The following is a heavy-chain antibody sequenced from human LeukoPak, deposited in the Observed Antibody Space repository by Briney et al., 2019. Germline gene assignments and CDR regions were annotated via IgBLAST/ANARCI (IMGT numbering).Heavy chain of an antibody. CDR2: IRYDGSNK. Sequence: GGSLRLSCAASGFTFSSYGMNWVRQAPGKGLEWMAFIRYDGSNKYYADSVKGRFTISRDNSKNTLYLQMNSLRAEDTAVYYCATRPTGSGYYYYYYMDVWGKGTTVTISS. CDR3: ATRPTGSGYYYYYYMDV. V-gene: IGHV3-30*02. J-gene: IGHJ6*03. D-gene: IGHD3-10*01. CDR1: GFTFSSYG.